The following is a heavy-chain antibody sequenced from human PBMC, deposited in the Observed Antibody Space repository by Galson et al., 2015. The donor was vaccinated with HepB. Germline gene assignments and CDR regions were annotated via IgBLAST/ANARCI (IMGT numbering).Heavy chain of an antibody. Sequence: SVKVSCKASGYTFTTYGISWVRQAPGQGLEWMGWISAYSGNTNCALKFQGRVTITTDTSTSTVYMEVRSLRSDDTAVYYCARARYNISPPDYWGQGTLVTVSS. CDR1: GYTFTTYG. D-gene: IGHD1-14*01. J-gene: IGHJ4*02. CDR3: ARARYNISPPDY. CDR2: ISAYSGNT. V-gene: IGHV1-18*01.